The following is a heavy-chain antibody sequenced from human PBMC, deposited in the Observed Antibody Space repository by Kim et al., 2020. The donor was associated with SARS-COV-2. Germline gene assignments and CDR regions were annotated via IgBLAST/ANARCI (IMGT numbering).Heavy chain of an antibody. CDR2: ISYDGSNK. D-gene: IGHD3-10*01. CDR1: GFTFSSYA. V-gene: IGHV3-30*04. CDR3: AREGKGVGGSSPYY. Sequence: GGSLRLSCAASGFTFSSYAMHWVRQAPGKGLEWVAVISYDGSNKYYADSVKGRFTISRDNSKNTLYLQMNSLRAEDTAVYYCAREGKGVGGSSPYYCGQG. J-gene: IGHJ4*02.